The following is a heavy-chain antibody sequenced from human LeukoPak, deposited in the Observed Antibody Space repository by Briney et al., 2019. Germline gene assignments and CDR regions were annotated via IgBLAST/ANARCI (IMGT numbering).Heavy chain of an antibody. D-gene: IGHD5-18*01. CDR2: INHSGST. V-gene: IGHV4-34*01. CDR1: GGSFSGYY. J-gene: IGHJ6*03. CDR3: ARGSYGWENYYYYYMDV. Sequence: SETLSLTCAVYGGSFSGYYWSWIRQPPGKGLEWIGEINHSGSTNYNPSLKGRVTISVDASKNQFSLKLSSVTAADTAVYYCARGSYGWENYYYYYMDVWGKGTTVTVSS.